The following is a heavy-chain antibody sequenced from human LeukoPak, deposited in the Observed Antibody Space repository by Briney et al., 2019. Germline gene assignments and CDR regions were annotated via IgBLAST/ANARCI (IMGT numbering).Heavy chain of an antibody. J-gene: IGHJ4*02. V-gene: IGHV3-23*01. D-gene: IGHD2-21*01. CDR3: AKAPVTSCRGAYCYPFDY. CDR2: ISSTDAGT. CDR1: GFSLSTYA. Sequence: PGGSLRLSCAASGFSLSTYAISWVRQAPGKGLDWVSAISSTDAGTYHADSVRGRFTISTDSSKNTLYLQMNSLRAEDAAVYYCAKAPVTSCRGAYCYPFDYWGQGTLVTVSS.